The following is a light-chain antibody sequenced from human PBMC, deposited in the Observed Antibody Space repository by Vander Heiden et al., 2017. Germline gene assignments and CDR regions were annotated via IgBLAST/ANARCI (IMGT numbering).Light chain of an antibody. Sequence: SYELTQPPSLTVPPGQTASITCSGDKLGENYASWYQQRPGQSPVLVVYQDNKRPSGIPDRFSGSNSGNTATLTISGTQAMDEADYYCQAWDTSTLYVFGTGTKVTVL. CDR1: KLGENY. CDR2: QDN. V-gene: IGLV3-1*01. CDR3: QAWDTSTLYV. J-gene: IGLJ1*01.